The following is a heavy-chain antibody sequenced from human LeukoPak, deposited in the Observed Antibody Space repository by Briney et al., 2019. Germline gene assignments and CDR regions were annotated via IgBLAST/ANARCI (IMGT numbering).Heavy chain of an antibody. Sequence: PGGSLRLSCAASGFTVSSNYMSWVRQAPGKVLEWVSVIYSGGSTYYADSVKGRFTISRDNSKNTLYLQMNSLRAEDTAVYYCARDGGGSYDPEDYWGQGTLVSVSS. CDR2: IYSGGST. J-gene: IGHJ4*02. D-gene: IGHD1-26*01. CDR3: ARDGGGSYDPEDY. V-gene: IGHV3-53*01. CDR1: GFTVSSNY.